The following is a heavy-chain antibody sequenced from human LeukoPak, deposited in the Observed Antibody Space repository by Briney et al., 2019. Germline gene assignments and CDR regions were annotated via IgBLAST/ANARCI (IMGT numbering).Heavy chain of an antibody. V-gene: IGHV1-2*02. J-gene: IGHJ4*02. D-gene: IGHD3-3*01. Sequence: GASVKVSCKASGYTFTGYYMHWVRQAPGQGLEWMGWINPNRGGTNYAQKFQGRFTMTRDTSISTAYMELSRLRSDDTAVYYCARAAWDQLDFWGGYYGYWGQGTLVTVSS. CDR1: GYTFTGYY. CDR3: ARAAWDQLDFWGGYYGY. CDR2: INPNRGGT.